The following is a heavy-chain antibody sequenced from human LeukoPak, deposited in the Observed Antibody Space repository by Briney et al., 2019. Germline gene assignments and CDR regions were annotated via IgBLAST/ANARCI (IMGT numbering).Heavy chain of an antibody. CDR1: GGSFSGYY. D-gene: IGHD5-12*01. J-gene: IGHJ4*02. Sequence: SETLSLTCAVYGGSFSGYYWSWIRQPPGKGLEWIGEISHSGSTNYNPSLKSLVTMSLDTSEDQFSLKLSSVTAADTAVYYCARDPRSYTGYDETFDYWGQGTLVTVSS. CDR2: ISHSGST. CDR3: ARDPRSYTGYDETFDY. V-gene: IGHV4-34*01.